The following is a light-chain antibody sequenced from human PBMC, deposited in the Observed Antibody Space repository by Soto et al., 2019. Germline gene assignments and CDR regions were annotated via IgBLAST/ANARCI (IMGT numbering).Light chain of an antibody. Sequence: DIVMTQSPDSLAVSLGERATINCKSSQSILYDSNNKNCLAWYQQKAGQPPRLLIYWASTRESGVPDRFSGSGSGTDFTLTISSLQAEDVAVYYCQQYYSSPPYTFGQGTRLEIK. J-gene: IGKJ2*01. CDR1: QSILYDSNNKNC. CDR3: QQYYSSPPYT. V-gene: IGKV4-1*01. CDR2: WAS.